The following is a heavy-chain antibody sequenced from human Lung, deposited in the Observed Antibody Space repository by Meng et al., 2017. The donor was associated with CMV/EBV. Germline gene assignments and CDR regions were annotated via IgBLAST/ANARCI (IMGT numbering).Heavy chain of an antibody. D-gene: IGHD1-1*01. CDR3: ARDLEY. J-gene: IGHJ4*02. CDR1: GGSISSSTYY. CDR2: LYDSGST. V-gene: IGHV4-39*07. Sequence: QPQEAGPGLVRPSETLSLTCSVSGGSISSSTYYWAWIRQPPGKGLEWIGSLYDSGSTYYHPSLKSRVTISVDTSKTYFSLKLRSVTAADTAVYYCARDLEYWGQGTLVTVSS.